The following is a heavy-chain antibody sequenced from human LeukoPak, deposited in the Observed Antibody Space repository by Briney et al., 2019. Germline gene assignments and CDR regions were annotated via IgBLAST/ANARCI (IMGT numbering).Heavy chain of an antibody. CDR3: ASDWRIVATIGIDY. V-gene: IGHV4-38-2*02. Sequence: SETLSLTCTVSGYSISSGYYWGWIRQPPGKGLEWIGSIYHSGSTYYNPSLKSRVTISVDTSKNQFSLKLSSVTAADTAVYYCASDWRIVATIGIDYWGQGTLVTVSS. CDR1: GYSISSGYY. J-gene: IGHJ4*02. D-gene: IGHD5-12*01. CDR2: IYHSGST.